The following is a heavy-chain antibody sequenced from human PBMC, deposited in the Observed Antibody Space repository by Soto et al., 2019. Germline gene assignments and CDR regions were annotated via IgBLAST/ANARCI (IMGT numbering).Heavy chain of an antibody. V-gene: IGHV3-21*06. J-gene: IGHJ6*02. CDR2: ISSTSTDI. CDR3: ARARSDYYAMDV. Sequence: GGSLRLSCAASGFTFSSYAMSWVRQAPGKGLEWVPSISSTSTDIDDADSVKGRFIISRDNAKNLLFLQMDSLRVEDTAVYYCARARSDYYAMDVWGQGTTVTVSS. CDR1: GFTFSSYA.